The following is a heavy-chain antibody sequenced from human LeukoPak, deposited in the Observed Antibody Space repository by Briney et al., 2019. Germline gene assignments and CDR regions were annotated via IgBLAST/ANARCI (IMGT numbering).Heavy chain of an antibody. CDR1: GGSFSGYY. CDR3: ARRSTVTTFEY. V-gene: IGHV4-34*01. J-gene: IGHJ4*02. D-gene: IGHD4-17*01. CDR2: INHSGST. Sequence: SETLSLTCAVYGGSFSGYYWSWIRQPPGKGLEWIGEINHSGSTNYNPSLKSRVTISVDTSKNQFSLKLTSVTAADTAVYYCARRSTVTTFEYWGQGILVTVSS.